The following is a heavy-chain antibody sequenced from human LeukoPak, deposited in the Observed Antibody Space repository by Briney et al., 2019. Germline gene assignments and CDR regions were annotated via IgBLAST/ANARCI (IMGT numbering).Heavy chain of an antibody. CDR3: ARLTWPFDDDVSQTGFEY. Sequence: GGSLRLSCAASGFIFSPYAMSWVRQAPGKGLEWVAGIAGGDDRFYADSVKGRFSISRDNSKNTVDLQMNSLRVEDTAVYYCARLTWPFDDDVSQTGFEYWGQGTLVTVS. V-gene: IGHV3-23*01. D-gene: IGHD3-9*01. CDR1: GFIFSPYA. CDR2: IAGGDDR. J-gene: IGHJ4*02.